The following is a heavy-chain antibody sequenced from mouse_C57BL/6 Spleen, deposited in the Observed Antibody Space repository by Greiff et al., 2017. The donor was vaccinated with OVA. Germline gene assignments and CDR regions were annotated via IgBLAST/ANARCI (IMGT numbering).Heavy chain of an antibody. CDR1: GYTFTSYW. J-gene: IGHJ4*01. CDR3: ARSDYEAYYYAMDY. Sequence: VQLQQSGAELVKPGASVKLSCKASGYTFTSYWMHWVKQRPGQGLEWIGMIHPNSGSTNYNEKFKSKATLTVDKSSSTAYMQLSSLTSEDSAVYYCARSDYEAYYYAMDYWGQGTSVTVSS. D-gene: IGHD2-4*01. V-gene: IGHV1-64*01. CDR2: IHPNSGST.